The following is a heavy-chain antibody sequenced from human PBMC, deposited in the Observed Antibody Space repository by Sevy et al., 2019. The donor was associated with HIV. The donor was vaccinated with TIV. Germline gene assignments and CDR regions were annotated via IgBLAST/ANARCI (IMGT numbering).Heavy chain of an antibody. J-gene: IGHJ4*02. CDR1: GFTFSSYS. CDR2: ISGLSNYI. D-gene: IGHD1-26*01. Sequence: GGSLRLSCAASGFTFSSYSMNWVRQAPGRGLEWVSAISGLSNYIYYAESLKGRFIISRDNAKNTMYLQMNSLRAGDTAVYYCATGPPDGSYDYFDYWGQRTLVTVSS. V-gene: IGHV3-21*06. CDR3: ATGPPDGSYDYFDY.